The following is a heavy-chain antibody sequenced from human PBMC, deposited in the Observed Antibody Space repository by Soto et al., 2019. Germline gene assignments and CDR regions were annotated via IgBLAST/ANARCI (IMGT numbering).Heavy chain of an antibody. V-gene: IGHV1-69*13. J-gene: IGHJ6*02. CDR3: ARDRALSKYSYGSGSYSLTTGRYGMDV. D-gene: IGHD3-10*01. CDR1: GGTFSSYA. Sequence: SVKVFCKASGGTFSSYAISWVRQAPGQGLEWMGGIIPIFGTANYAQKFQGRVTITADESTSTAYMELSSLRSEDTAVYYCARDRALSKYSYGSGSYSLTTGRYGMDVWGQGTTVTVSS. CDR2: IIPIFGTA.